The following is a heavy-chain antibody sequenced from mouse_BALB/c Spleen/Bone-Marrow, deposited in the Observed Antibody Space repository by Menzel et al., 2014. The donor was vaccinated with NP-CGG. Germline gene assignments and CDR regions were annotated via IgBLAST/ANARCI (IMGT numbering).Heavy chain of an antibody. D-gene: IGHD1-1*01. J-gene: IGHJ4*01. CDR1: GFTFNTYA. Sequence: EVNLVESGGGLVQPKGSLKLSCAASGFTFNTYAMNWVRQAPGKGLEWVARIRSKSNNYATYYADSVKDRFTISRDDSQSMLYLQMNNLKTEDTAMYYCVRHSYYYGSSYYAMDYWGQGTSVTVSS. CDR3: VRHSYYYGSSYYAMDY. V-gene: IGHV10-1*02. CDR2: IRSKSNNYAT.